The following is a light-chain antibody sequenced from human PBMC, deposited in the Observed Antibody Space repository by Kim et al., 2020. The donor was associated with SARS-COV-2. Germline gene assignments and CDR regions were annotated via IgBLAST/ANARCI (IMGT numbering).Light chain of an antibody. CDR3: QKYNSAPRT. Sequence: DIQVTQSPSSLSASVGDRVTITCRASQAISNHLAWYQLKPGKVPRLLVYGAFTLQSGVPSRFSGGRSGTDFTLTISSLQPEDVATYYCQKYNSAPRTFGQGTKVDIK. CDR1: QAISNH. V-gene: IGKV1-27*01. CDR2: GAF. J-gene: IGKJ1*01.